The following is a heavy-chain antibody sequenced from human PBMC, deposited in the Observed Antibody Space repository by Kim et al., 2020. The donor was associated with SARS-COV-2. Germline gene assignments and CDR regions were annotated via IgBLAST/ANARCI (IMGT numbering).Heavy chain of an antibody. CDR3: ARHLPYGGFDY. CDR1: GGSISSSSYY. Sequence: SETLSLTCTVSGGSISSSSYYWGWIRQPPGKGLEWIGSIYYSGSTYYNPSLKSRVTISVDTSKNQFSLKLSSVTAADTAVYYCARHLPYGGFDYWGQGTLVTVSS. V-gene: IGHV4-39*01. D-gene: IGHD4-17*01. CDR2: IYYSGST. J-gene: IGHJ4*02.